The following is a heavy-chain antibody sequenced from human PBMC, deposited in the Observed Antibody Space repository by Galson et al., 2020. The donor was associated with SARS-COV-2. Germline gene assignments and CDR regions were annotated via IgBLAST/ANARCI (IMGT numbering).Heavy chain of an antibody. V-gene: IGHV3-23*01. CDR3: DGADY. CDR2: ISATSAGI. CDR1: GLTFNTYA. Sequence: GESLKISCAASGLTFNTYAMGWARQAPGKGLEWVSTISATSAGIFYADSVKGRFTISRDNFKNTLYLQMNNLRAEDTAVYFCDGADYWGQGTLVTVSS. J-gene: IGHJ4*02. D-gene: IGHD3-16*01.